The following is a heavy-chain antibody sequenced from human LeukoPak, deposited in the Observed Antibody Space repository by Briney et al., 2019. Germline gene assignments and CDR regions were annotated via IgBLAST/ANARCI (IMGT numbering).Heavy chain of an antibody. CDR3: ARRYSSGWAFDY. D-gene: IGHD6-19*01. CDR2: IYYSGST. V-gene: IGHV4-59*08. J-gene: IGHJ4*02. Sequence: PSETLSLTCTVSGGSIRSYYWSWIRQPPGKGLEWIGYIYYSGSTNYNPSLKSRVTISVDTSKNQFSLKLSSVTAADTAVYYCARRYSSGWAFDYWGQGTLVTVSS. CDR1: GGSIRSYY.